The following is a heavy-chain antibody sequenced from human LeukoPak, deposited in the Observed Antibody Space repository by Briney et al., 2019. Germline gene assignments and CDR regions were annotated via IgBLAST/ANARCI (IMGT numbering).Heavy chain of an antibody. Sequence: GGSLRLSCAASGFTFSGYWMHWVRQAPGKGLVWVSRINTDGSSTSYADSVKGRFTISRDNAKNTLYLQLNSLRAEDTAVYYCSRGMTYYYGSGKFDYWGQGTLVTVSS. D-gene: IGHD3-10*01. CDR2: INTDGSST. CDR3: SRGMTYYYGSGKFDY. CDR1: GFTFSGYW. J-gene: IGHJ4*02. V-gene: IGHV3-74*01.